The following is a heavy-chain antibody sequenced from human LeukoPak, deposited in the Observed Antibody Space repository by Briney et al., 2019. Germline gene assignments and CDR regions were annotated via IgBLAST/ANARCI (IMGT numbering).Heavy chain of an antibody. J-gene: IGHJ5*02. V-gene: IGHV4-39*06. Sequence: PSETLSLTCTVSGGSISSITYYWGWIRQPPGKGLEWIGSIYYSGSTYYNPSLKSRVTISVDTSKNQFPLKLSSVTAADTAVYYCARVIAARNWFDPWGQGTLVTVSS. CDR1: GGSISSITYY. CDR3: ARVIAARNWFDP. D-gene: IGHD6-6*01. CDR2: IYYSGST.